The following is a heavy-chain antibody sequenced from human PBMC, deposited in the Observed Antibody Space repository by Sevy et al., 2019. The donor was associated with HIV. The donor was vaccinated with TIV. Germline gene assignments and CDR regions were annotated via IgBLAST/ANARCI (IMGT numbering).Heavy chain of an antibody. CDR2: IRSKAYGGTT. J-gene: IGHJ4*02. Sequence: GGSLRLSCTASGFTFGDYAMSWVRQAPGKGLEWVGFIRSKAYGGTTEYAASVKGRFTISRDDSKSIAYLQMNSLKTEDTAVYYCTRVVVVVIATLFYFDYWGQGTLVTVSS. CDR3: TRVVVVVIATLFYFDY. V-gene: IGHV3-49*04. D-gene: IGHD2-21*01. CDR1: GFTFGDYA.